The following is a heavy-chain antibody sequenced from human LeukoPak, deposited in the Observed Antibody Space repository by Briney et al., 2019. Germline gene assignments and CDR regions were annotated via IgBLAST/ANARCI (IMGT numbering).Heavy chain of an antibody. J-gene: IGHJ3*02. V-gene: IGHV1-69*13. CDR1: GGTFSSYA. CDR2: IIPIFGTA. D-gene: IGHD1-26*01. Sequence: SVKVSCKASGGTFSSYAISWVRQAPGQGLEWMGGIIPIFGTANYAQKFQGRVTITADESTSTAYMELSSLTSEETAVYYCVKWGAFDIWGQGTMVTVSS. CDR3: VKWGAFDI.